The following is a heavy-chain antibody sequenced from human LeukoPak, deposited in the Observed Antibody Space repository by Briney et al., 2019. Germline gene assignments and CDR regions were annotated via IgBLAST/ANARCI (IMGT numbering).Heavy chain of an antibody. CDR3: ARGRNIEMTTMSGGSDY. Sequence: GASVKVSCKASGYTFTDYYMHWVRQAPGQGLEWMGWLNPNSGDTNYAQKFQGRVSMTRDSSISTAYMDLSDLRSDGTAVYSCARGRNIEMTTMSGGSDYWGQGTLVTVSS. CDR1: GYTFTDYY. V-gene: IGHV1-2*02. CDR2: LNPNSGDT. D-gene: IGHD5-24*01. J-gene: IGHJ4*02.